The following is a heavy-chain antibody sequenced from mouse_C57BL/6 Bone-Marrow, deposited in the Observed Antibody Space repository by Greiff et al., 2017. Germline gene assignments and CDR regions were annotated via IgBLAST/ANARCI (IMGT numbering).Heavy chain of an antibody. CDR3: ATLRGAY. D-gene: IGHD1-1*01. CDR2: ISSGGSYT. J-gene: IGHJ3*01. CDR1: GFTFSSYG. V-gene: IGHV5-6*01. Sequence: EVQGVESGGDLVKPGGSLKLSCAASGFTFSSYGLSWVRQTPDKRLGWVATISSGGSYTYYPDSVKGRFTIARDNAKNTLYLQMSSLKSEDTAMYYCATLRGAYWGQGTLVTVSA.